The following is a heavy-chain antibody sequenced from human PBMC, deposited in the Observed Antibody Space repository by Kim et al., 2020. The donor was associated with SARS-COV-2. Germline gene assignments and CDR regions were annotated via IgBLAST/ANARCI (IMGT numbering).Heavy chain of an antibody. D-gene: IGHD2-8*01. V-gene: IGHV6-1*01. Sequence: DYGVSVQGRVTSSPDTSKNQLSLQLNSVTPEDTAVYFCTRGNGAINAFDVWGPGTMVTVSS. J-gene: IGHJ3*01. CDR3: TRGNGAINAFDV.